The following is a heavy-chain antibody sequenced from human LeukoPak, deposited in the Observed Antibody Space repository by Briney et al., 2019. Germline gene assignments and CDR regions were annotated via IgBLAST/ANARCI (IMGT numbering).Heavy chain of an antibody. V-gene: IGHV3-74*01. CDR2: INSDGSST. CDR1: GFTFGHYW. Sequence: PGGSLRLSCAASGFTFGHYWMHWVRQAPGKGPVWVSRINSDGSSTSYADSVQGRFTISRDNAKNTLFLQMNSLRVEDTAVYYCASTNRLDYWGQGTLVTVSS. D-gene: IGHD2/OR15-2a*01. CDR3: ASTNRLDY. J-gene: IGHJ4*02.